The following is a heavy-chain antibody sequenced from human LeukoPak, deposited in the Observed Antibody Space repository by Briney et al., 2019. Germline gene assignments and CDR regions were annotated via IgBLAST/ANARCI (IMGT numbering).Heavy chain of an antibody. D-gene: IGHD6-25*01. V-gene: IGHV4-38-2*01. CDR3: ARHVERPYYFDY. Sequence: SETLSLTCAVSGYSISSGYYWGWIRQPPGKGLEWIGSIYHSGSTYYNPSLKSRVTISVDTSKNQFSLKLSSVTAADTAVYYCARHVERPYYFDYWGQGTLVTVSS. CDR2: IYHSGST. CDR1: GYSISSGYY. J-gene: IGHJ4*02.